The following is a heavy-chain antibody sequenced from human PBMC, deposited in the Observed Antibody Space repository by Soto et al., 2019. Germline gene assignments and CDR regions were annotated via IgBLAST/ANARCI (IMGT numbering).Heavy chain of an antibody. D-gene: IGHD2-15*01. Sequence: LSLSCAASGFTFSSYEMNWVRQAPGKGLEWVSYISSSGSTIYYADSVKGRFTISRDNAKNTLYLQMNSLRAEDTAVYYCAILGIFPEAYFDYWGQGTLVTVSS. CDR1: GFTFSSYE. V-gene: IGHV3-48*03. CDR3: AILGIFPEAYFDY. CDR2: ISSSGSTI. J-gene: IGHJ4*02.